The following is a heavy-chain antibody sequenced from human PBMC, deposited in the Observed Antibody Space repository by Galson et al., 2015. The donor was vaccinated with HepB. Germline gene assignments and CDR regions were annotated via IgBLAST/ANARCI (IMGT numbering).Heavy chain of an antibody. D-gene: IGHD2-15*01. CDR1: GFTFSSYA. J-gene: IGHJ6*02. Sequence: SLRLSCAASGFTFSSYAMHWVRQAPGKGLEWVAVISYDGSNKYYADSVKGRFTISRDNSKNTLYLQMNSLRAEDTAVYYCARDWPGYCSGGSCKPNYYYYYGMDVWGQGTTVTVSS. CDR3: ARDWPGYCSGGSCKPNYYYYYGMDV. CDR2: ISYDGSNK. V-gene: IGHV3-30*04.